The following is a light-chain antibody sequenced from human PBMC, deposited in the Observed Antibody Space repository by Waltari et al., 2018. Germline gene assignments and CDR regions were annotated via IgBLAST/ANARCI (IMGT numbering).Light chain of an antibody. V-gene: IGLV2-11*01. CDR2: DVN. CDR3: CSYAGSSLHYV. J-gene: IGLJ1*01. CDR1: SSDVGAYNY. Sequence: QSALTQPRSVSGSPGQSVTISCTGTSSDVGAYNYVSLYQHHPGKAPKLMIYDVNKRPSGVPDRFSGSKSGNTASLTISGLQAEDEADYHCCSYAGSSLHYVFGTVTKVTVL.